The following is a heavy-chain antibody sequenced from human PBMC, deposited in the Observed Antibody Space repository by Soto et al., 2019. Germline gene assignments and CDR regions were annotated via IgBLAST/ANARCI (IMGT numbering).Heavy chain of an antibody. CDR2: INPSGGST. CDR3: ARDLSYYGSGTQRYYYGMDV. J-gene: IGHJ6*02. Sequence: ASGKVSCKASVYNFTSYYMHWVRQAPGQGLEWMGIINPSGGSTYYADSVKGRFTISRDNSKNTLYLQMNSLRAEDTAVYYCARDLSYYGSGTQRYYYGMDVWGQGTTVTVSS. CDR1: VYNFTSYY. D-gene: IGHD3-10*01. V-gene: IGHV1-46*04.